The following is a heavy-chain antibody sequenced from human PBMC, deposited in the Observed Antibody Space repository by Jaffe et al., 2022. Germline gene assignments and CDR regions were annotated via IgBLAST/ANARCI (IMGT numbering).Heavy chain of an antibody. CDR3: ASLKVGYCSSTSCYRLDP. J-gene: IGHJ5*02. CDR2: INHSGST. V-gene: IGHV4-34*01. Sequence: QVQLQQWGAGLLKPSETLSLTCAVYGGSFSGYYWSWIRQPPGKGLEWIGEINHSGSTNYNPSLKSRVTISVDTSKNQFSLKLSSVTAADTAVYYCASLKVGYCSSTSCYRLDPWGQGTLVTVSS. D-gene: IGHD2-2*02. CDR1: GGSFSGYY.